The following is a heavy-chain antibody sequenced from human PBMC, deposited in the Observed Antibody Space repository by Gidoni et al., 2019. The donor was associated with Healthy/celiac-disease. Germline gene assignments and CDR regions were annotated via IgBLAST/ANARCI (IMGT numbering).Heavy chain of an antibody. CDR3: ARDLNYYYYYYMDV. CDR1: FSDYY. V-gene: IGHV3-11*01. Sequence: FSDYYMSWIRQAPGKGLEWVSYISSSGSTIYYADSVKGRFTISRDNAKNSLYLQMNSPRAEDTAVYYCARDLNYYYYYYMDVWGKGTTVTVSS. CDR2: ISSSGSTI. J-gene: IGHJ6*03.